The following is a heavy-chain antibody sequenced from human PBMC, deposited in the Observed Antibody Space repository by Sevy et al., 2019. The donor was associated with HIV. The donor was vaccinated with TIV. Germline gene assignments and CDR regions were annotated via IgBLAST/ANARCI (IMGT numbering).Heavy chain of an antibody. CDR3: ASDITSNWLFFDY. V-gene: IGHV4-38-2*01. CDR2: MYYSGST. D-gene: IGHD6-13*01. J-gene: IGHJ4*02. Sequence: SETLSLTCAVSGYSISSRYYWGWVRQPPGKGLEWIASMYYSGSTYYNPSLRSRVTISLDTSENQFSLKLTSMTAADTAVYYCASDITSNWLFFDYWGLGILVTVSS. CDR1: GYSISSRYY.